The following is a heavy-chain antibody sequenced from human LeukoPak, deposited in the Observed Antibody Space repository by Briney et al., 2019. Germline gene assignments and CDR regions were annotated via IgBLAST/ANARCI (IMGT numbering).Heavy chain of an antibody. J-gene: IGHJ4*02. CDR3: ARGWYSGSDRQTYFDY. CDR2: IYYSGST. Sequence: TSETLSLTCAVYGGSFSDYCWTWIRQPPGKGLEWIGEIYYSGSTIYNPSLRSRVTISVDTSKSQFSLKLSFVTAADTAVYYCARGWYSGSDRQTYFDYWGQGALVTVSS. D-gene: IGHD5-12*01. CDR1: GGSFSDYC. V-gene: IGHV4-34*01.